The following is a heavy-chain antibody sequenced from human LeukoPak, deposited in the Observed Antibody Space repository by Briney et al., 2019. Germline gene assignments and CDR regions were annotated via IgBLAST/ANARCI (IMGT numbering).Heavy chain of an antibody. CDR1: GFTFSNYG. D-gene: IGHD2-2*01. V-gene: IGHV3-66*04. J-gene: IGHJ6*02. CDR2: IYSGXXT. Sequence: GTSLRLSCAASGFTFSNYGMHWVRQAXXXXXXXXSVIYSGXXTYYADSVKGRFTISRDNSKNTLYLQMNSLRAEDTAVYYCASHDCSSTSCYVSYYYYGMDVWGQGTTVTVSS. CDR3: ASHDCSSTSCYVSYYYYGMDV.